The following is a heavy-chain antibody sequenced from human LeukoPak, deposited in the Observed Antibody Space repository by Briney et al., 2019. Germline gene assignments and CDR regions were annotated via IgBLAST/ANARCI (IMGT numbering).Heavy chain of an antibody. CDR2: IKQDGSEK. Sequence: GGSLRLSCAASGFTFSSYWMTWVRQAPGKGPEWVASIKQDGSEKYYVDSVKGRFTISRDNARNSLYLQMSSLRADDTAVYYCARDGAFRIYDYWGQGSLVTVSS. CDR3: ARDGAFRIYDY. D-gene: IGHD3-3*02. CDR1: GFTFSSYW. J-gene: IGHJ4*02. V-gene: IGHV3-7*01.